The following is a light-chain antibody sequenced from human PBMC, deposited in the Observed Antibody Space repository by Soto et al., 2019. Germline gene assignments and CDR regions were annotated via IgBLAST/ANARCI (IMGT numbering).Light chain of an antibody. J-gene: IGLJ1*01. CDR2: EGS. V-gene: IGLV2-23*01. CDR3: SSYAGSRNYV. Sequence: QSALTQPASVSGSPGQSITVSCTGTSSDVGGYNHVSWYQQHPGKAPKLMIYEGSKRPSGVSNRFSGSKSGNTASLTISGLEAEDEADYYCSSYAGSRNYVFGTGTKLTVL. CDR1: SSDVGGYNH.